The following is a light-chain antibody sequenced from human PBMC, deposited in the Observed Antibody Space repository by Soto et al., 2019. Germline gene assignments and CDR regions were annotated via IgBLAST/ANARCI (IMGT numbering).Light chain of an antibody. CDR3: QQYGSSPYS. V-gene: IGKV3-20*01. CDR1: QSVRSSY. J-gene: IGKJ2*03. CDR2: GAS. Sequence: EIVLTQSPGTLSLSPGERATLSCRASQSVRSSYLAWYQQKPGQAPGLLIYGASSRATGIPDSFSGSGSGTDFTLTISRLEPEDFAVYYCQQYGSSPYSFGQGTKLEIK.